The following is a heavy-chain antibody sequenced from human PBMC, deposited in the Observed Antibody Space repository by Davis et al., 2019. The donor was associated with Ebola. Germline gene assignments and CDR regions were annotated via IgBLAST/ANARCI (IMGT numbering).Heavy chain of an antibody. D-gene: IGHD2-15*01. V-gene: IGHV1-46*03. CDR3: AREEIVVVVAATYYYYGMDV. CDR1: GYTFTGYY. Sequence: ASVKVSCKASGYTFTGYYMHWVRQAPGQGLEWMGIINPSGGSTSYAQKFQGRVTMTRDTSTSTVYMELSSLRSEGTAVYYCAREEIVVVVAATYYYYGMDVWGQGTTVTVSS. J-gene: IGHJ6*02. CDR2: INPSGGST.